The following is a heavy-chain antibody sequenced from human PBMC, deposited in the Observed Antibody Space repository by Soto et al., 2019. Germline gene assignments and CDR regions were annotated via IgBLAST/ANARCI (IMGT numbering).Heavy chain of an antibody. CDR1: EGYSVSGECY. V-gene: IGHV4-34*01. Sequence: SLRCTVVEGYSVSGECYRIRNHQPPGKGLEWIGEINHSGSTNYNPSLKSRVTISVDTSKNQFSLKLTSVTAADTAVYYCARDKITGLFDYWGQGTLVTVSS. J-gene: IGHJ4*02. CDR2: INHSGST. CDR3: ARDKITGLFDY. D-gene: IGHD2-8*02.